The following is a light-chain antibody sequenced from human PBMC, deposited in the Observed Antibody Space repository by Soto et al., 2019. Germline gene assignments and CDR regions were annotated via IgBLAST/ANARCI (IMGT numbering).Light chain of an antibody. Sequence: EIVMTQSPVTLSVSPGGRATLSCRASQSISDTLAWYQQKPGQAPRLLIHGASTRAPGFPARFSGSGSGTDFTLTISSLQSEDFAAYYCQQYNNWPWTFGQGTKVDIK. CDR1: QSISDT. J-gene: IGKJ1*01. CDR3: QQYNNWPWT. V-gene: IGKV3-15*01. CDR2: GAS.